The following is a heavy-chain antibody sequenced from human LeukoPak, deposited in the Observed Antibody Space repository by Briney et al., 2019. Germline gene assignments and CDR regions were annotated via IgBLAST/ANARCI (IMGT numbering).Heavy chain of an antibody. J-gene: IGHJ3*02. Sequence: ASVKGSCKASGYTFTSYYMHWVRQAPGQGLEWMGIINPSGGSTSYAQKFQGRVTMTRDTSTSTVYMELSSLRSEDTAVYYCARDPAGGYFDWLFGRDDAFDIWGQGTMVTVSS. V-gene: IGHV1-46*01. CDR1: GYTFTSYY. D-gene: IGHD3-9*01. CDR3: ARDPAGGYFDWLFGRDDAFDI. CDR2: INPSGGST.